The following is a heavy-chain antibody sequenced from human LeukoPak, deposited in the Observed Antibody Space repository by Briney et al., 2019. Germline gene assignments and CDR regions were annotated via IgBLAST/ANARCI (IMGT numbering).Heavy chain of an antibody. J-gene: IGHJ6*02. CDR3: ARVHSSGWYYGIDV. D-gene: IGHD6-19*01. CDR1: GYTFTDYY. V-gene: IGHV1-2*02. CDR2: INPNSGGT. Sequence: ASVHVSCKASGYTFTDYYMHWVRQAPGQGLEWMGWINPNSGGTNYAQRFQGRVTMTRDTSINTAYMELSRLRTDDTAVYYCARVHSSGWYYGIDVWGQGTTVTVSS.